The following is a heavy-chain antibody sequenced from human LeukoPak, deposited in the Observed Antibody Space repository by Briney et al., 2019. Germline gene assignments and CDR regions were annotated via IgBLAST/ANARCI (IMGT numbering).Heavy chain of an antibody. CDR1: GGSISSTYDH. Sequence: SETLSLTCTVSGGSISSTYDHWDWIRHPRGKGLEWMGSIRYSGTTYYTPSLKGRVTIFVDTSNNQFSLRLRSVTAADSAVYYCARSLHYLDYWGQGSLVTVSS. CDR2: IRYSGTT. V-gene: IGHV4-39*01. CDR3: ARSLHYLDY. J-gene: IGHJ4*02.